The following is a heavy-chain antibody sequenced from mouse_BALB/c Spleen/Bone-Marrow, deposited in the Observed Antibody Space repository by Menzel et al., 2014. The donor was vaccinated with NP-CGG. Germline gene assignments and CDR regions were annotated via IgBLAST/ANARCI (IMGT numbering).Heavy chain of an antibody. CDR1: GFTFSSFG. Sequence: EVKLMESGGGLVQPGGSRKLSCAASGFTFSSFGMHWVRQAPEKGLEWVAYISSSSSAIYYADAVRGRFTISRDNPKNTLFLQMTSLRSEDTAMYYCARGGNWEDFDYWGQGTTLTVSS. CDR3: ARGGNWEDFDY. D-gene: IGHD4-1*01. CDR2: ISSSSSAI. V-gene: IGHV5-17*02. J-gene: IGHJ2*01.